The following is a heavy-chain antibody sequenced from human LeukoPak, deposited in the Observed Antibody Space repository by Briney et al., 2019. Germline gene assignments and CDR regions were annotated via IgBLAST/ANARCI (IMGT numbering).Heavy chain of an antibody. Sequence: PSETLSLTCTVSGGSISSGDYYWSWIRQPPGKGLEWLGYIYYSGSTYYNPSLKSRVTISVDTSKNQFSLKLSSVTAADTAVYYCARDQGGSYYFDYWGQGTLVTVSS. CDR3: ARDQGGSYYFDY. CDR2: IYYSGST. CDR1: GGSISSGDYY. J-gene: IGHJ4*02. V-gene: IGHV4-30-4*08. D-gene: IGHD1-26*01.